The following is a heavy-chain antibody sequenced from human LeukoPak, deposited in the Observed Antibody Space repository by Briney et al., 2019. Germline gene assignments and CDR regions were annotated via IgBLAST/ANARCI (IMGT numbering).Heavy chain of an antibody. D-gene: IGHD4-23*01. V-gene: IGHV4-38-2*01. J-gene: IGHJ4*02. CDR3: ARWDTVGYFAY. CDR1: GYSISSGYY. CDR2: IYHSGST. Sequence: PSETLSLTCAVSGYSISSGYYWGWIRQPPRKGLEWIGSIYHSGSTYYNPSLKSRVTISVDTSKNQFSLKRRSGNAGEQTGDYLARWDTVGYFAYWGQGTLVTVSS.